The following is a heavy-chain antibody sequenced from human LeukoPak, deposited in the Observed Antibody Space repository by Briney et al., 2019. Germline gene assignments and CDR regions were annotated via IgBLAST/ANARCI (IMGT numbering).Heavy chain of an antibody. D-gene: IGHD4-17*01. Sequence: GGSLRLSCAASGFTVSSIHMVWVRQAPGKGLEWVSGISGSGADTYYADSVKGRFTISRDNSKNTLYLQMNSLRAEDSAVYYCAKVFRSGDLFVSDSWGQGTLVTVSS. V-gene: IGHV3-23*01. CDR2: ISGSGADT. CDR3: AKVFRSGDLFVSDS. J-gene: IGHJ4*02. CDR1: GFTVSSIH.